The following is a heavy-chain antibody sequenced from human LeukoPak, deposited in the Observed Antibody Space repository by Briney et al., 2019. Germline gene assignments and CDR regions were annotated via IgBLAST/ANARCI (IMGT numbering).Heavy chain of an antibody. CDR2: ITQDITAQ. J-gene: IGHJ5*01. Sequence: GGSLTLSCAASGFSFSIYSMRWVRQARGEVRDWVASITQDITAQYYVDSESARFTLSIHNAKTTLNLQVNSLRVDDTPVYHCVRLFGGVTTFDCWGQGTLVTVSS. D-gene: IGHD4-17*01. CDR1: GFSFSIYS. V-gene: IGHV3-7*01. CDR3: VRLFGGVTTFDC.